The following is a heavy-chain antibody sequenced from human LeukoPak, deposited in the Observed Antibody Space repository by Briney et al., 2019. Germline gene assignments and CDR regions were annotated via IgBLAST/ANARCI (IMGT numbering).Heavy chain of an antibody. CDR1: GFTFSRHA. V-gene: IGHV3-30*02. Sequence: GGSLRLSCVASGFTFSRHAMHWVRQAPGKGLEWVAFIRYDGAEKYYADSVKGRFTISRDNSKNTLYLQMNSLRAEDAALYYCAYGHTYSGWGQGTLVTVSS. J-gene: IGHJ4*02. D-gene: IGHD1-26*01. CDR3: AYGHTYSG. CDR2: IRYDGAEK.